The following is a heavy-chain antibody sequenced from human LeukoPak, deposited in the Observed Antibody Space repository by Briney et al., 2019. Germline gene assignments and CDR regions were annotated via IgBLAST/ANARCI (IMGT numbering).Heavy chain of an antibody. CDR3: AALKGGSLPFDY. Sequence: ASVKVSCKASGYTFTSYYMHWVRQAPGQGLEWMGWINPNSGGTNYAQKFQGRVTMTRDTSISTAYMELSRLRSDDTAVYYCAALKGGSLPFDYWGQGTLVTVSS. CDR1: GYTFTSYY. J-gene: IGHJ4*02. D-gene: IGHD3-10*01. CDR2: INPNSGGT. V-gene: IGHV1-2*02.